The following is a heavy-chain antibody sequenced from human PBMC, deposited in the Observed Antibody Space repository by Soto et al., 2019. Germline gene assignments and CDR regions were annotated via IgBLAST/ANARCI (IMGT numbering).Heavy chain of an antibody. Sequence: PSETLSLTCTVSGASITSYYWSWIRQPPGKGLEWIGYIYHSGSTNYNPSLKSRVTMSVDTSKNQFSLKLISVTAADTAVYYRASHVLKYYDSSGYHSRFDYWGQGTLVTVSS. J-gene: IGHJ4*02. V-gene: IGHV4-59*01. D-gene: IGHD3-22*01. CDR1: GASITSYY. CDR3: ASHVLKYYDSSGYHSRFDY. CDR2: IYHSGST.